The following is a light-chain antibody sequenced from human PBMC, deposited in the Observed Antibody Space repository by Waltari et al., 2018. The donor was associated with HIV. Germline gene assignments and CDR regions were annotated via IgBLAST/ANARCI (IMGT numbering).Light chain of an antibody. CDR2: DNN. CDR3: GTWDSSVSAGV. CDR1: TSIIGTTF. J-gene: IGLJ3*02. Sequence: QSVLTQPPSVSAAPGPRATISCFVTTSIIGTTFVSWYQQPPGKAPKLIIYDNNKRPSGIPDRFSGSKSGTSATLAITGLQSGDEADYYCGTWDSSVSAGVFGGGTKVTVL. V-gene: IGLV1-51*01.